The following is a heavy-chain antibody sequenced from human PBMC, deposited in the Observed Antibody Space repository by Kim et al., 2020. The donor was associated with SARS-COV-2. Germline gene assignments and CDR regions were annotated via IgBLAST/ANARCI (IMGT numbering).Heavy chain of an antibody. J-gene: IGHJ3*02. D-gene: IGHD6-13*01. Sequence: YYNPSLQSRVTISVDTSKKQFSLELSSVTAADTAVYYCARKVVSGWYNFDMWGQGRMVTVSS. V-gene: IGHV4-30-2*04. CDR3: ARKVVSGWYNFDM.